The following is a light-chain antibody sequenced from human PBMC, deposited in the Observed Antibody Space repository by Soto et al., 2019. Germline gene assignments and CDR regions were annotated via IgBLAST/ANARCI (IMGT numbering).Light chain of an antibody. Sequence: EIELTQSPGTLSLSPGERATLSSRASQSVSSSYLAWYQQKPGQAPRLLIYGASSRATGIPDRFSGRGSGTDFTLTISRLEPEDFAVNYCQQYGSSFTFSQGTKVDIK. V-gene: IGKV3-20*01. CDR2: GAS. CDR3: QQYGSSFT. J-gene: IGKJ1*01. CDR1: QSVSSSY.